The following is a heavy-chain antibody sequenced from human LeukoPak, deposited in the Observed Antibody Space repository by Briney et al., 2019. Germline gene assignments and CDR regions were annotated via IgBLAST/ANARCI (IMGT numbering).Heavy chain of an antibody. Sequence: PSQTLSLTCTVSGGSISSGGYYWSWIRQHPGKGLEWIGYIYYSGSTYYNPSLKSRVTISVDTSKNQFSLKLSSVTAADTAVYYCARFYYYDILTGYYGGDYFDYWGQGTLATVSS. V-gene: IGHV4-31*03. CDR1: GGSISSGGYY. CDR3: ARFYYYDILTGYYGGDYFDY. J-gene: IGHJ4*02. D-gene: IGHD3-9*01. CDR2: IYYSGST.